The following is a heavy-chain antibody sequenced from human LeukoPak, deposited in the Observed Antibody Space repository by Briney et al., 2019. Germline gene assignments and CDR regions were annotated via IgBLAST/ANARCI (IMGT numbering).Heavy chain of an antibody. Sequence: SETLSLTCPVSGGSISSYYWSWIRQPAGKGLDWIGRIYTSGSTNYNPSLKSRVTMSVVTSKNQFSLKLSSVTAADTAVYYCARDLSPTYSSSWYRSDWFDPWGQGTLVTVSS. CDR1: GGSISSYY. CDR3: ARDLSPTYSSSWYRSDWFDP. V-gene: IGHV4-4*07. CDR2: IYTSGST. J-gene: IGHJ5*02. D-gene: IGHD6-13*01.